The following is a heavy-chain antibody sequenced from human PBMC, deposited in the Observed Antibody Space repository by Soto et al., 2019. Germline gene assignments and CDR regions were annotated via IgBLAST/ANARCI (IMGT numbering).Heavy chain of an antibody. J-gene: IGHJ4*02. CDR3: ARHIGAYYDNNGYPSFDY. D-gene: IGHD3-22*01. V-gene: IGHV5-51*01. Sequence: PGESLKISCQVSGYDVTNFWTAWVRQMPGKGLEWMGIIFPDSSDTRYSPSFQGQVTISADKSISTAYLQWSSLKASDTATYYCARHIGAYYDNNGYPSFDYWGQGT. CDR2: IFPDSSDT. CDR1: GYDVTNFW.